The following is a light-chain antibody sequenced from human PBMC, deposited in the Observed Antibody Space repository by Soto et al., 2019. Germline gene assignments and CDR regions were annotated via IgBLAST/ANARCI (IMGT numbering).Light chain of an antibody. J-gene: IGKJ5*01. CDR2: DAS. Sequence: DIQMTQSPSTLSASEGDRVTITCRASQSISSWLAWYQQKPGKAPKLLIYDASSLESGVPSRFSGSGSGTEFTLTISSLQPDDFATYYCQQYNSYSPTFGQGTRLEIK. CDR3: QQYNSYSPT. V-gene: IGKV1-5*01. CDR1: QSISSW.